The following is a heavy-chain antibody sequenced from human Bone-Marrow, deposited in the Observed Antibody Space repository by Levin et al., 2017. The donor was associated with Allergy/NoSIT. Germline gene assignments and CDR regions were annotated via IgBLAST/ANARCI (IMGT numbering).Heavy chain of an antibody. CDR3: ARGDSSHYWGLYGMDV. Sequence: SCAASGFTFSSYDINWVRQAPGKGLEWVAVISYDGNNKYYADSVKGRFTISRDNSKNTLYLQMNSLRAEDTAVYYCARGDSSHYWGLYGMDVWGQGTTVTVSS. J-gene: IGHJ6*02. D-gene: IGHD3-22*01. V-gene: IGHV3-30-3*01. CDR2: ISYDGNNK. CDR1: GFTFSSYD.